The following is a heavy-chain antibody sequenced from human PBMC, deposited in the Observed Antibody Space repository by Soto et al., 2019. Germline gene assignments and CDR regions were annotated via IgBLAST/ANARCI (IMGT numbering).Heavy chain of an antibody. CDR1: GFTFSSYW. J-gene: IGHJ6*02. CDR3: ARGSGRNYYGMDV. Sequence: SGGSLRLSCAASGFTFSSYWMSWVRQAPGKGLEWVANIKQDGSEKYYVDSVKGRFTISRDNAKNSLYLQMNSLRAEDTAVYYCARGSGRNYYGMDVWGQGTTVTVSS. CDR2: IKQDGSEK. V-gene: IGHV3-7*01. D-gene: IGHD2-8*02.